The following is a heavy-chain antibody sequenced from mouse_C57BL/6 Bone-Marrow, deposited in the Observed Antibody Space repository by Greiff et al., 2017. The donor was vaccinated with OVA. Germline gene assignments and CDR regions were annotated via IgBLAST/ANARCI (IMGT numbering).Heavy chain of an antibody. V-gene: IGHV1-81*01. CDR2: IYPRSGNT. D-gene: IGHD4-1*01. CDR3: ALTQYFDD. J-gene: IGHJ1*03. Sequence: QVQLQQSGAELARPGASVKLSCKASGYTLTSYGISWVKQRPGQGLEWIGEIYPRSGNTYYNEKFKGKATLTADKSSSTAYMELRSLTSEDSAVYFWALTQYFDDGGTGTTVTVSA. CDR1: GYTLTSYG.